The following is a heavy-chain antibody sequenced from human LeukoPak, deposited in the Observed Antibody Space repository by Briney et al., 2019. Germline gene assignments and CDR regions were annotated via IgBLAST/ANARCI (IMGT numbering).Heavy chain of an antibody. CDR3: ARDYDFWSGYYSPTRGYFGY. Sequence: GGSMRLSCAASGFTFSGSGMHRVRQAPGKGLEWVTFIRSDGSNKYYTDSVKGRFTISRDNSKNTLYLQMDSLRAEDTAVYYCARDYDFWSGYYSPTRGYFGYWGQGTLVTVSS. CDR1: GFTFSGSG. V-gene: IGHV3-30*02. CDR2: IRSDGSNK. D-gene: IGHD3-3*01. J-gene: IGHJ4*02.